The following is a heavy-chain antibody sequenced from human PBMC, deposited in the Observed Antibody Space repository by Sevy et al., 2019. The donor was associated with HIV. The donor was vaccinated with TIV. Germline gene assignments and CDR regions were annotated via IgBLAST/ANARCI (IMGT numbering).Heavy chain of an antibody. D-gene: IGHD1-1*01. CDR3: TRWKGAQSIFDY. V-gene: IGHV3-49*04. Sequence: GGSLRLSCTASGFSFGDYAMNWVRQAPGKGLEWVAFLKIKARGGTLDHAASVKGRFTISRDDSKSIVYLQMNDLRTEDTGVYYFTRWKGAQSIFDYWGQGALVTVSS. CDR1: GFSFGDYA. J-gene: IGHJ4*02. CDR2: LKIKARGGTL.